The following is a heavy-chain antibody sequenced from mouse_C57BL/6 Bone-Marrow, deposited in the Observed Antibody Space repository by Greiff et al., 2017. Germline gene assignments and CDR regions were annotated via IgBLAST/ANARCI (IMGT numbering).Heavy chain of an antibody. D-gene: IGHD1-1*01. Sequence: EVKVVESGGGLVKPGGSLKLSCAASGFTFSSYAMSWVRQTPEKRLEWVATISDGGSYTYYPDNVKGRFTISRDNAKNNLYLQRSHLKSEDTAMYYWAREGISYYGSSYGYFDGWGTGTTVTVSS. CDR2: ISDGGSYT. CDR1: GFTFSSYA. J-gene: IGHJ1*03. CDR3: AREGISYYGSSYGYFDG. V-gene: IGHV5-4*01.